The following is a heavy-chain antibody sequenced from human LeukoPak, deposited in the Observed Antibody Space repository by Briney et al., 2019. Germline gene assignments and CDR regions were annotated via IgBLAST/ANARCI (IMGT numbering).Heavy chain of an antibody. Sequence: PGGSLRLSCAASGFTFSSYGMSWVRQAPGKGLEWVSAISGSGGSTYYADSVKGRFTISRDNSKNTLYLQMNSLRAEDMALYYCAKSPGIAAAGAYFDYWGQGTLVTVSS. V-gene: IGHV3-23*01. J-gene: IGHJ4*02. D-gene: IGHD6-13*01. CDR1: GFTFSSYG. CDR3: AKSPGIAAAGAYFDY. CDR2: ISGSGGST.